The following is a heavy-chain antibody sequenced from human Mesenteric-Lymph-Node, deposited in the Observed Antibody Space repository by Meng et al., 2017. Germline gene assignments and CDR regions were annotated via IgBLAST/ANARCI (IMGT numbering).Heavy chain of an antibody. CDR3: ARDRDLTMIGGFDY. D-gene: IGHD3-22*01. CDR2: INPSSGTT. J-gene: IGHJ4*02. CDR1: GYTFTSYG. Sequence: QGQVVQSGSGLKKPGASVKVSCKATGYTFTSYGKNWVRQAPGQGLEWMGIINPSSGTTTYAQMFLGRVTVTRDTSTSTVYMELSILRSEDTAVYYCARDRDLTMIGGFDYWGQGTLVTVSS. V-gene: IGHV1-46*01.